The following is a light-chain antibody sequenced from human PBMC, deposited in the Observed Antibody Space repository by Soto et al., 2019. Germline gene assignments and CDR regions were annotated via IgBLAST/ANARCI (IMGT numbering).Light chain of an antibody. CDR1: QTLSSSF. J-gene: IGKJ1*01. CDR2: DAS. Sequence: EVMLTQSPGTLSLSPGERATLSCRTSQTLSSSFLAWYQQKPGQAPRLLMFDASNRATDIPDRFSGSGSGTDFTLTIGRLEPEDFAVYYCQQFGSLGTFGQGTKVEIK. V-gene: IGKV3-20*01. CDR3: QQFGSLGT.